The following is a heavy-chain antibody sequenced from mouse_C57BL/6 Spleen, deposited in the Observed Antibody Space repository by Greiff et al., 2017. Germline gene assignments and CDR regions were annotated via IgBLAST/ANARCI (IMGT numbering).Heavy chain of an antibody. V-gene: IGHV1-54*01. Sequence: VQRVESGAELVRPGTSVKVSCKASGYAFTNYLIEWVKQRPGQGLEWIGVINPGSGGTNYNEKFKGKATLTADKSSSTAYMQLSSLTSEDSAVYFCARWDWEPPWFAYWGQGTLVTVSA. J-gene: IGHJ3*01. CDR2: INPGSGGT. CDR3: ARWDWEPPWFAY. D-gene: IGHD4-1*01. CDR1: GYAFTNYL.